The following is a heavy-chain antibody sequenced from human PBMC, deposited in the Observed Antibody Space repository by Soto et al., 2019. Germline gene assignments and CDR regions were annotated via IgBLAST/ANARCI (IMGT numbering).Heavy chain of an antibody. CDR3: ASGIAAAGSTGWFDP. V-gene: IGHV5-10-1*01. Sequence: PGESLKISCNGSGYSFTIYWISWVRQMPGKGLEWMGRIDPSDSYTNYSPSFQGHVTISADKSISTAYLQWSSLKASDTAMYYCASGIAAAGSTGWFDPWGQGTLVTVSS. CDR1: GYSFTIYW. J-gene: IGHJ5*02. D-gene: IGHD6-13*01. CDR2: IDPSDSYT.